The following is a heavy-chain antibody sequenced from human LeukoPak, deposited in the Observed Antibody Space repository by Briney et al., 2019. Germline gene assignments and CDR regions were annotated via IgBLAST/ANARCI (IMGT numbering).Heavy chain of an antibody. CDR2: IIPIFGTA. J-gene: IGHJ4*02. D-gene: IGHD1-26*01. V-gene: IGHV1-69*13. Sequence: GASVKVSCKASGGTFGSYAISWVQQAPGQGLEWMGGIIPIFGTANYAQKFQGRVTITADESTSTAYMELSSLRSEDTAVYYCARDHGGSYPYYFDYWGQGTLVTVSS. CDR1: GGTFGSYA. CDR3: ARDHGGSYPYYFDY.